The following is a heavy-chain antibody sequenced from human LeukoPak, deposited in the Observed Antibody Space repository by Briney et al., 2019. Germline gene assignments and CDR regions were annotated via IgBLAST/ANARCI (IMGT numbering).Heavy chain of an antibody. D-gene: IGHD3-22*01. J-gene: IGHJ5*02. CDR3: ATDRGFYDSSGYYFNWFDP. CDR2: FDPEDGET. CDR1: GYTFTGYY. Sequence: ASVKVSCKASGYTFTGYYMHWVRQAPGKGLEWMGGFDPEDGETIYAQKFQGRVTMTEDTSTDTAYMELSSLRSEDTAVYYCATDRGFYDSSGYYFNWFDPWGQGTLVTVSS. V-gene: IGHV1-24*01.